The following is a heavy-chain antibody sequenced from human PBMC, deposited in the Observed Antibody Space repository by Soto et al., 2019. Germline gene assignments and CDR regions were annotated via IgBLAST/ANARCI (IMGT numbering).Heavy chain of an antibody. CDR2: MYYGGRT. CDR3: ARGTPSPLIVRSSRGPWFDP. J-gene: IGHJ5*02. D-gene: IGHD2-15*01. V-gene: IGHV4-59*08. Sequence: SETLSLTCTVSGGSISSYDWSWIRQPPGKGLEWIGYMYYGGRTNYNPSLKSRVTISVDTSKMQVSLKLSSVTAADTAVYFCARGTPSPLIVRSSRGPWFDPWGQG. CDR1: GGSISSYD.